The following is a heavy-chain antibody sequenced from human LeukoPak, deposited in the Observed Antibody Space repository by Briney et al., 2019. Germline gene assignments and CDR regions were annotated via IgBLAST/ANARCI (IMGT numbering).Heavy chain of an antibody. D-gene: IGHD3-10*01. Sequence: GASVNVSCKASGFTFTAYFIHWVRQAPGQGLEWMGWINPNSGDTNYAQRFQGRLTLTRDTSISTAYMELSRLTSDDTALYYCAREGLSLINFDSWGQGTLITVSS. CDR2: INPNSGDT. J-gene: IGHJ4*02. CDR3: AREGLSLINFDS. V-gene: IGHV1-2*02. CDR1: GFTFTAYF.